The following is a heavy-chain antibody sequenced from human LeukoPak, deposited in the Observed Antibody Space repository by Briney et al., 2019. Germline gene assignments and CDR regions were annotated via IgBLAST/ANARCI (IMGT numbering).Heavy chain of an antibody. V-gene: IGHV1-58*01. CDR1: GFTFTSSA. Sequence: GTSVTVSCKASGFTFTSSAVQWVRQARGQRLEWIGWIVVGSGNTNYAQKFQERVTITRDMSTSTAYMELSSLRSEDTAVYYCAAVSQIAVAGTGDYWGQGTLVTVSS. J-gene: IGHJ4*02. CDR2: IVVGSGNT. CDR3: AAVSQIAVAGTGDY. D-gene: IGHD6-19*01.